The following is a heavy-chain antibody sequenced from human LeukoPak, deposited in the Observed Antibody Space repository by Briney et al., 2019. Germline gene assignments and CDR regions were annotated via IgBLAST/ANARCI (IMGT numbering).Heavy chain of an antibody. CDR2: ISGRDDST. CDR1: GVSFSNYA. D-gene: IGHD3-9*01. CDR3: AKWGDYDVLTGYYDSDY. V-gene: IGHV3-23*01. Sequence: PGASLRLSCAASGVSFSNYAMSWVRQVPGKGLEWVSAISGRDDSTYYADSVKGRFTISRDTSKNTLYLQMNSLRAEDTAVYYCAKWGDYDVLTGYYDSDYWGQGTLVTVSS. J-gene: IGHJ4*02.